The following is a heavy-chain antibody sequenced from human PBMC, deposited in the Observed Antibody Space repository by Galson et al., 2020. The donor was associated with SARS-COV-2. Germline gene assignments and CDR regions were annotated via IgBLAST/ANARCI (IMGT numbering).Heavy chain of an antibody. V-gene: IGHV3-53*04. CDR2: LYGGGST. Sequence: GESLKISCAASGFTVSSHYMSWVRQAPGKGLQWVSILYGGGSTYYADSVKGRFTISRHNSENTLYLQMNSLRPEDTGVYYCVREISPNAYYGMDVWGQGTTVTVSS. CDR1: GFTVSSHY. J-gene: IGHJ6*02. CDR3: VREISPNAYYGMDV.